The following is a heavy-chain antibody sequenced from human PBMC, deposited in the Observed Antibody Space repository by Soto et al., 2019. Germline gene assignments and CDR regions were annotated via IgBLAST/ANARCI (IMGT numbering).Heavy chain of an antibody. CDR1: GYTFTSYY. CDR3: ARPGRWLHIDYYYGMDV. J-gene: IGHJ6*02. V-gene: IGHV1-46*01. D-gene: IGHD4-17*01. CDR2: INPSGGST. Sequence: QVQLVQSGAEVKKPGASVKVSCKASGYTFTSYYMHWVRQAPGQGLEWMGIINPSGGSTSYAQKFQGRVTMTRDTSTSTVYMELSSLRSEDTAVYYCARPGRWLHIDYYYGMDVWGQGTTVTVSS.